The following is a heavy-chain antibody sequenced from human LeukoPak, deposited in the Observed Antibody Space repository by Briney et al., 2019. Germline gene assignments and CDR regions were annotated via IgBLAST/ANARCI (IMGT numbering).Heavy chain of an antibody. D-gene: IGHD5-12*01. CDR1: GYTFIAYY. V-gene: IGHV1-2*06. Sequence: GASVKVSCKSSGYTFIAYYMHWVRQAPGQGLEWMGRINPNSGDTDYAQKFQGGVTMTSDTSISTAYMELSRLRSDDTAVYYCASGYNSGWTFDYWGQGTLVTVSS. CDR2: INPNSGDT. CDR3: ASGYNSGWTFDY. J-gene: IGHJ4*02.